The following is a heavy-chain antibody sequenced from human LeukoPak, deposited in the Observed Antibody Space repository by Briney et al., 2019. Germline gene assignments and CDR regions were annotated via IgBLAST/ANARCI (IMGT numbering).Heavy chain of an antibody. CDR2: IYHSGST. CDR1: GYSISSGYY. Sequence: SETLSLTCTVSGYSISSGYYWGWIRQPPGKGLEWIGSIYHSGSTYYNPSLKSRVTISVDTSKNQFSLKLSSVTAADTAVYYCARDPGEEYYMDVWGKGTTVTVSS. CDR3: ARDPGEEYYMDV. V-gene: IGHV4-38-2*02. J-gene: IGHJ6*03. D-gene: IGHD3-10*01.